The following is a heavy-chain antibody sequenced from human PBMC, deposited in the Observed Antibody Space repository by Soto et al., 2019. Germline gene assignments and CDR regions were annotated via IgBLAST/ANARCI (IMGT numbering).Heavy chain of an antibody. CDR1: GDSVSSNSAA. CDR2: TYYRSKWYN. J-gene: IGHJ4*02. V-gene: IGHV6-1*01. Sequence: SQTLSLTCAISGDSVSSNSAAWNWIRQSPSRGLEWLGRTYYRSKWYNDYAVSVKSRITINPDTSKNQFSLQLNSVTPEDTAVYYCARDLRDCGGDCYTTIDYWGQGTLVTV. CDR3: ARDLRDCGGDCYTTIDY. D-gene: IGHD2-21*02.